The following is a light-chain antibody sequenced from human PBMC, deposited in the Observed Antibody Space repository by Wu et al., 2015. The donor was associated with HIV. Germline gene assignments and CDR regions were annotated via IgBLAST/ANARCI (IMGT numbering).Light chain of an antibody. J-gene: IGKJ2*03. Sequence: VMTQSPATLSVSPGEGALLSCRSGQTIDSNLAWYQQKFGQAPRLLIYNTSTRATDAPARFSGSGSGTEFTLTISSLQPDDFATYYCQQYNSYSYSFGQGTKLEIK. CDR3: QQYNSYSYS. V-gene: IGKV3-15*01. CDR1: QTIDSN. CDR2: NTS.